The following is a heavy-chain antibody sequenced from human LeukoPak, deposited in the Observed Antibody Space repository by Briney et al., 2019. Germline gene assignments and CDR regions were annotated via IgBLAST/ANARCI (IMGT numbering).Heavy chain of an antibody. V-gene: IGHV3-30*02. CDR3: AKDSLAGSTFFDY. CDR1: GFTFSSYG. Sequence: PGGSLRLSCAASGFTFSSYGMHWVHQAPGKGLEWVAVIWYGGSNKYYADSVKGRFTISRDNSKNTLYLQMNSLRAEDTAVYYCAKDSLAGSTFFDYWGQGTLVTVSS. D-gene: IGHD6-13*01. CDR2: IWYGGSNK. J-gene: IGHJ4*02.